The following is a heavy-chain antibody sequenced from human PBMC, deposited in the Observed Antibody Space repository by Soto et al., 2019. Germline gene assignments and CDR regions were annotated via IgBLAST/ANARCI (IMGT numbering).Heavy chain of an antibody. CDR1: GGTFSSYA. D-gene: IGHD3-22*01. V-gene: IGHV1-69*13. Sequence: SGKVSCKASGGTFSSYAISWVRQAPGQGLEWMGGIIPIFGTANYAQKFQGRVTITADESTSTAYMELSSLRSEDTAVYYCAMLYYYDSSGYHFIDYWGQGTLVTVSS. J-gene: IGHJ4*02. CDR3: AMLYYYDSSGYHFIDY. CDR2: IIPIFGTA.